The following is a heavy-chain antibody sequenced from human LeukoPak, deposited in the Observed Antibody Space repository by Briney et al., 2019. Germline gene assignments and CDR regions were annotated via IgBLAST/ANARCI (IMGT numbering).Heavy chain of an antibody. V-gene: IGHV4-4*07. CDR1: GDSISSYY. CDR3: AREDSGYDPYYFDY. J-gene: IGHJ4*02. CDR2: IYASGST. Sequence: PSETLSLTCTVSGDSISSYYWSWIRQPAGKGLEWIGRIYASGSTNYNPSLKSRVTMSVDTSKNQFSLKLSSVTAADTAVYYCAREDSGYDPYYFDYWGQGTLVTVSS. D-gene: IGHD5-12*01.